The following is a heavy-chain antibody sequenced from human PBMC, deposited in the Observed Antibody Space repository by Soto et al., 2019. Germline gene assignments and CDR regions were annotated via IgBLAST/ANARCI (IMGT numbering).Heavy chain of an antibody. CDR1: GGSFSGYY. Sequence: SETLSLTCAVYGGSFSGYYWSWIRKPPGKGLEWIGEINHSGSTNYNPSLKSRVTISVDTSKNQFSLKLSSVTAADTAVYYCARGAGATGEYYYYMDVWGKGTTVTVSS. J-gene: IGHJ6*03. CDR2: INHSGST. CDR3: ARGAGATGEYYYYMDV. V-gene: IGHV4-34*01.